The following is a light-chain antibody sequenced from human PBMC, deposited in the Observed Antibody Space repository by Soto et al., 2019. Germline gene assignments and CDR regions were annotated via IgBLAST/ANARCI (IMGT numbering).Light chain of an antibody. CDR1: QSVSTY. Sequence: ETVLTQSPAILSLSPGERATLSCRASQSVSTYLAWYQQKPGQAPRLLIYDASNRATGIPARFIGSGSGTDFTLTIGGLEPEDSAVYYCQQRINWPLTVGGGTKVDIK. J-gene: IGKJ4*01. V-gene: IGKV3-11*01. CDR2: DAS. CDR3: QQRINWPLT.